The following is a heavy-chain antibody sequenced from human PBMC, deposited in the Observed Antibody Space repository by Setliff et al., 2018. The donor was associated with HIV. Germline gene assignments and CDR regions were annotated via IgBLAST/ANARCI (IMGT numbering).Heavy chain of an antibody. J-gene: IGHJ1*01. D-gene: IGHD2-21*02. V-gene: IGHV4-59*08. CDR3: ARHYGAVKSVVTVVAKYFPH. Sequence: PSETLSLTCTVSGGSISSYYWSWIRQPPGKGLEWIGYIYYNGITTYNPSLKSRVTISVDTSKNQFSLKVNSVTAADTAVYYCARHYGAVKSVVTVVAKYFPHWGQGTLVTVSS. CDR2: IYYNGIT. CDR1: GGSISSYY.